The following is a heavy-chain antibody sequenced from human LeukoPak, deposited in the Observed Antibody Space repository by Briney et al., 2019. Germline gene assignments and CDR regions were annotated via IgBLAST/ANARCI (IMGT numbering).Heavy chain of an antibody. CDR3: ARDVAGALDF. CDR1: GFTFSSYW. D-gene: IGHD6-19*01. J-gene: IGHJ4*02. CDR2: VKEDEGDK. Sequence: GGSLRLSCAASGFTFSSYWMAWVRQAPGKGLEWVANVKEDEGDKGYADSVKGRFTISRDNGKNSLYLQMNSLTAEDTAVYYCARDVAGALDFWGQGTLVIVSS. V-gene: IGHV3-7*01.